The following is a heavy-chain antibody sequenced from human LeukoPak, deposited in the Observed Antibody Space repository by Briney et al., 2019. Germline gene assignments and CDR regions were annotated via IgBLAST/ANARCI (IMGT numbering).Heavy chain of an antibody. CDR1: GYTFTGYY. Sequence: ASVKVSCKASGYTFTGYYMHWVRQAPGQGLEWMGWINPNSGGTNYAQKFQGRVTMTRDTSISTAYMELSRLRSDDTAVCYCARGTLGAGTSLYYFDYWGQGTLVTVSS. J-gene: IGHJ4*02. CDR2: INPNSGGT. V-gene: IGHV1-2*02. CDR3: ARGTLGAGTSLYYFDY. D-gene: IGHD6-13*01.